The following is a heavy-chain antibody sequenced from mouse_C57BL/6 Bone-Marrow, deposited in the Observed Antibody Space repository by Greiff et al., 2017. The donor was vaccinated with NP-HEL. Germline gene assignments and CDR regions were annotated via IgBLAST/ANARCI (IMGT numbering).Heavy chain of an antibody. CDR2: IHPNSGST. D-gene: IGHD1-1*02. V-gene: IGHV1-64*01. Sequence: QVQLQQPGAELVKPGASVTLSCKASGYTFTSYWMHWVKQRPGQGLEWIGMIHPNSGSTNYNEKFKSKATLTVDKSSSTAYMQLSSLTSEDSAVYYCARDYARDHFDYWGQGTTLTVSS. CDR3: ARDYARDHFDY. J-gene: IGHJ2*01. CDR1: GYTFTSYW.